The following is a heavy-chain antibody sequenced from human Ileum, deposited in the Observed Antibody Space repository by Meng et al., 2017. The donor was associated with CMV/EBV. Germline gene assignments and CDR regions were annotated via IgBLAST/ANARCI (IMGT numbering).Heavy chain of an antibody. Sequence: ASVKVSCKASGYTFTGYYIHWVRQAPGQGLEWMGWIDPNNGGTNFPQKFQGRVTMTRDTSIFTAYMVLSRLKSDDTAVYYCARDFYGYGMDVWGQGTTVTVSS. V-gene: IGHV1-2*02. D-gene: IGHD3-16*01. CDR3: ARDFYGYGMDV. CDR2: IDPNNGGT. J-gene: IGHJ6*02. CDR1: GYTFTGYY.